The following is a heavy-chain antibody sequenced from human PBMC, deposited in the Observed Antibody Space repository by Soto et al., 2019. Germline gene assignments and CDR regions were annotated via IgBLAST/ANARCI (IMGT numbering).Heavy chain of an antibody. CDR3: EGSSLGYCIGGSCFGVPY. CDR2: ISYDGSTK. D-gene: IGHD2-15*01. V-gene: IGHV3-30-3*01. J-gene: IGHJ4*02. Sequence: GGSLRLSCAASGFTFGSYAMHWVRQAPGKGLEWVAFISYDGSTKYYADSVNGRFTISTDNTKNTNYLQMNRLSAQDTAVYYCEGSSLGYCIGGSCFGVPYWGQRTLVTVSS. CDR1: GFTFGSYA.